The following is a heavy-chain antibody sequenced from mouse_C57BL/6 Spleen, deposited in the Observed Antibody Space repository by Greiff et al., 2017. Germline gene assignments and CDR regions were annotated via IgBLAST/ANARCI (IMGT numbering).Heavy chain of an antibody. D-gene: IGHD4-1*01. V-gene: IGHV5-4*03. CDR3: ARSNFSYYFDY. J-gene: IGHJ2*01. CDR2: ISDGGSYT. Sequence: DVKLVESGGGLVKPGGSLKLSCAASGFTFSSYAMSWVRQTPEKRLEWVATISDGGSYTYYPDNVKGRFTISRDNAKNNLYLQMSHLKSEDTAMYYCARSNFSYYFDYWGQGTTLTVSS. CDR1: GFTFSSYA.